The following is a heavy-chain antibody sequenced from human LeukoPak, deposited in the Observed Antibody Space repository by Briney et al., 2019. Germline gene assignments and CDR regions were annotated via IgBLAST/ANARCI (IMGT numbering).Heavy chain of an antibody. J-gene: IGHJ3*02. CDR1: GGSISSGGYY. CDR3: ARVTGPPDDAFDI. Sequence: PSETLSLTCTVSGGSISSGGYYWSWIRQPPGKGLEWIGYIYHSGSTYYNPSLKSRVTISVDRSKNQFSLKLSSVTAADTAVYYRARVTGPPDDAFDIWGQGTMVTVSS. CDR2: IYHSGST. V-gene: IGHV4-30-2*01. D-gene: IGHD1-14*01.